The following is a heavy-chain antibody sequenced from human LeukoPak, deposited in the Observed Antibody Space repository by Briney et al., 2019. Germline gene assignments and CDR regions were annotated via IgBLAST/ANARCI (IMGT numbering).Heavy chain of an antibody. Sequence: GASVKVSCKATGYTFTSYAMHWVRQAPGQRLEWMGWINAGNGNTKYSQKFQGRVTITRDTSASTAYMELSSLRSEDTAVYYCARADYDFWSGYYTVWGQGTLVTVSS. J-gene: IGHJ4*02. D-gene: IGHD3-3*01. V-gene: IGHV1-3*01. CDR2: INAGNGNT. CDR1: GYTFTSYA. CDR3: ARADYDFWSGYYTV.